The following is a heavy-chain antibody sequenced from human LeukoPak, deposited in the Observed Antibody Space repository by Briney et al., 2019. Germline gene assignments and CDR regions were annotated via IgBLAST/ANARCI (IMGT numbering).Heavy chain of an antibody. CDR3: ARVGYYDSSGYFDY. CDR1: GGTFSSYA. D-gene: IGHD3-22*01. V-gene: IGHV1-69*13. Sequence: ASVKVSCKASGGTFSSYAISWVRQAPGQGLEWMGGIIPIFGTANYAQKFQGRVTITADESTSTAYMELSSLRPEDTAVYYCARVGYYDSSGYFDYWGQGTLVTVSS. J-gene: IGHJ4*02. CDR2: IIPIFGTA.